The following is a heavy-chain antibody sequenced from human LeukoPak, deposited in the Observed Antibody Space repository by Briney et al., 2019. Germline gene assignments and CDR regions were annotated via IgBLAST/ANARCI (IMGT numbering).Heavy chain of an antibody. V-gene: IGHV3-33*08. CDR2: IWYDGSNK. D-gene: IGHD2-21*01. Sequence: PGGSLRLSCAASGFTFSSYWMSWVRQAPGKGLEWVAVIWYDGSNKYYADSVKGRFTISRDNSKNTLYLQMNSLRAEDTAVYYCATTRIPSFYYYGMDVWGQGTTVTVSS. CDR1: GFTFSSYW. CDR3: ATTRIPSFYYYGMDV. J-gene: IGHJ6*02.